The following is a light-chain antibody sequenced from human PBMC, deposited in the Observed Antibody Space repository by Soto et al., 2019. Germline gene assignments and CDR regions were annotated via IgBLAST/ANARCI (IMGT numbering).Light chain of an antibody. CDR1: QVIDNW. Sequence: DIQMTQSPSSVSASVGDRVTITCRASQVIDNWLAWYQQKPGKAPKLLISDASSLESGVPSRFSGSGSGTEFTLTISSLQPDDVATYYCQHYKSSPYTFGQGTRLEIK. CDR3: QHYKSSPYT. J-gene: IGKJ5*01. V-gene: IGKV1-5*01. CDR2: DAS.